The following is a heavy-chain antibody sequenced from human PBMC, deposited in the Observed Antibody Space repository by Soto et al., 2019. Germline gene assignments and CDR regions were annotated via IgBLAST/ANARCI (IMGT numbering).Heavy chain of an antibody. J-gene: IGHJ4*02. CDR1: GFSFGSYW. V-gene: IGHV3-7*03. CDR2: IKKDESER. CDR3: GGGPGWLIDY. Sequence: EVQLVESGGGLVQPGGSLILSCSASGFSFGSYWMNWVRHALGKGLEWVAIIKKDESERYYVDSVEGRFIISRNNVKNSIYLQMNCPRAEDTAVYYCGGGPGWLIDYWGLGTLVSISS. D-gene: IGHD3-22*01.